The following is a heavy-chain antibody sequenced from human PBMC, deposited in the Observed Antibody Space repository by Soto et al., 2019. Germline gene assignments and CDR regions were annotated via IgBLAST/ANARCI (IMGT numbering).Heavy chain of an antibody. CDR2: FHHTGST. CDR1: GGSISSSNW. Sequence: QVQLQESGPGLVKPLGTLSLTCGVSGGSISSSNWWSWVRQPRGKGLEWIGEFHHTGSTNYNPSLKSRVTISLDKSKNQFSLKLTSVTAADTAVYYCASRGGLAYFDYWGQGTLVTVSS. D-gene: IGHD3-3*01. J-gene: IGHJ4*02. CDR3: ASRGGLAYFDY. V-gene: IGHV4-4*02.